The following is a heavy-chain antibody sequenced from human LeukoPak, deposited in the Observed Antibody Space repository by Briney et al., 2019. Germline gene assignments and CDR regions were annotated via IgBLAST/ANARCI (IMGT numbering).Heavy chain of an antibody. J-gene: IGHJ3*02. V-gene: IGHV4-39*02. CDR3: ARVMYSSGWYFAFDI. Sequence: PSETLSLTCTVSGGSISSSSYYWGWIRQPPGKGLEWIGSIYYSGSTYYNSSLKSRVTISVDTSKNHFSLKLSSVTAADTAVYYCARVMYSSGWYFAFDIWGQGTMVTVSS. CDR2: IYYSGST. D-gene: IGHD6-19*01. CDR1: GGSISSSSYY.